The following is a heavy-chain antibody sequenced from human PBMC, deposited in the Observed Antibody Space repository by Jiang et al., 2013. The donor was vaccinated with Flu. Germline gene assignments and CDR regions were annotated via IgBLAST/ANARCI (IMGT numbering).Heavy chain of an antibody. J-gene: IGHJ6*04. V-gene: IGHV4-59*08. D-gene: IGHD3-3*01. CDR1: GGSISSYY. CDR2: IYYSGST. Sequence: GSGLVKPSETLSLTCTVSGGSISSYYWSWIRQPPGKGLEWIGYIYYSGSTNYNPSLKSRVTISVDTSKNQFSLKLSSVTAADTAVYYCARLDFWSGAGMDVWGKGTTVTVSS. CDR3: ARLDFWSGAGMDV.